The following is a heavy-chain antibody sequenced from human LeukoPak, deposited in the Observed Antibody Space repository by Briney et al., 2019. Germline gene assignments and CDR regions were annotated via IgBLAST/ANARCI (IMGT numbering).Heavy chain of an antibody. Sequence: TGGSLRLSCVVSGFTLSNSWMSWVRQAPGKGLEWVANIKQDGSEKYYVDSVKGRFTISRDNAKNSLYLHMNSLRVEDTAFYNCARRASCGGDCYYFDYWGQGTLVTVSS. J-gene: IGHJ4*02. D-gene: IGHD2-21*02. V-gene: IGHV3-7*03. CDR1: GFTLSNSW. CDR2: IKQDGSEK. CDR3: ARRASCGGDCYYFDY.